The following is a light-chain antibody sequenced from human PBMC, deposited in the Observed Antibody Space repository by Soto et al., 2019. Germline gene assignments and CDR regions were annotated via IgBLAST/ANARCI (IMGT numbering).Light chain of an antibody. CDR2: DVS. CDR3: SSYTSSSLYV. J-gene: IGLJ1*01. V-gene: IGLV2-14*03. CDR1: SSDVGGYDY. Sequence: QSVLTQPASVSGSPGQSITISCTGTSSDVGGYDYVSWYQHHPGKAPKLMIYDVSNRPSGVSNRFSGSKSGNTASLTISGLQAEXEADYYCSSYTSSSLYVFGTGTKVTVL.